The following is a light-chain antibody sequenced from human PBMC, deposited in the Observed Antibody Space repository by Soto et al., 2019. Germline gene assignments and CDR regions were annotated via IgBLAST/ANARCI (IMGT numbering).Light chain of an antibody. Sequence: QSVLTQPPSVSGAPGQRVTISCTGSSSNIGSDYDVHWYQQIPGTAPQLLIYGTNNRASGVPDRFSGSKSDTSASLAITGLHAEDGADYYCLSYDSSLSGWVFGGGTKLPVL. CDR3: LSYDSSLSGWV. CDR2: GTN. J-gene: IGLJ3*02. CDR1: SSNIGSDYD. V-gene: IGLV1-40*01.